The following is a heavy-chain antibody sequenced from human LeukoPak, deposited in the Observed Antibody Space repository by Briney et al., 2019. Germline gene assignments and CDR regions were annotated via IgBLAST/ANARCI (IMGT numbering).Heavy chain of an antibody. V-gene: IGHV4-59*01. CDR3: ARSHSVWTSFDY. Sequence: SETLSLTCTVSGGSISIYYWSWIRQPPGKGLEWIGYIYYSGSTNYNPSLKSRVTISVDTSKYQFSLKLSSVTAADKAVYYCARSHSVWTSFDYWGQGTLVTVSS. D-gene: IGHD3/OR15-3a*01. CDR2: IYYSGST. J-gene: IGHJ4*02. CDR1: GGSISIYY.